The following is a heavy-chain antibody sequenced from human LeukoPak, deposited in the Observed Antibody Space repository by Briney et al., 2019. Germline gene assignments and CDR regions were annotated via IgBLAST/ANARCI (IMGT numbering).Heavy chain of an antibody. CDR1: GYTFTTYD. CDR2: MNPNSGNT. D-gene: IGHD4-23*01. CDR3: ARGPNKSDGGNSGSAWFDP. Sequence: ASVKVSCKASGYTFTTYDINWVRQATGQGLEWMGWMNPNSGNTGYAQKFQGRVTMTRNTSISTAYMELRSLRSENTAVYYCARGPNKSDGGNSGSAWFDPWGQGTLVTVSS. J-gene: IGHJ5*02. V-gene: IGHV1-8*01.